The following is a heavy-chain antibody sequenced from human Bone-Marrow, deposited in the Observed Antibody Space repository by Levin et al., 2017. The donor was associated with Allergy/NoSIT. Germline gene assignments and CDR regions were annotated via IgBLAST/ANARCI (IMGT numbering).Heavy chain of an antibody. J-gene: IGHJ3*01. CDR1: GFTFSTYV. D-gene: IGHD2-2*01. CDR2: ISGSGGNT. V-gene: IGHV3-23*01. Sequence: QHGESLKISCAASGFTFSTYVMSWVRQAPGKGLEWVSGISGSGGNTYYSDSVKGRFTISRDNSKNTLHLQTNSLRAEDTALYYCARGGWTPGATTALDLWGQGTMVTVSS. CDR3: ARGGWTPGATTALDL.